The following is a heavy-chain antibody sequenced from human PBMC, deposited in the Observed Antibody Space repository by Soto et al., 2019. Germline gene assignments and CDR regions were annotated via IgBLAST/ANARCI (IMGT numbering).Heavy chain of an antibody. D-gene: IGHD1-1*01. Sequence: EVQLAESGGGMVQPGGSLRLSCVASGFTFSSYDMHWVRQAPGKGLEYVSSISSNGGTTYYGNSVKGRFTISRDNSKNTLYPQMGSLRAEDMAVYSCVRQVSGNDDYWGQGTLVTASS. CDR3: VRQVSGNDDY. CDR1: GFTFSSYD. CDR2: ISSNGGTT. J-gene: IGHJ4*02. V-gene: IGHV3-64*01.